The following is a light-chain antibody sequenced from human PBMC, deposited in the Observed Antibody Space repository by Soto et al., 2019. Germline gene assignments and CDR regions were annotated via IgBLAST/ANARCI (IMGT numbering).Light chain of an antibody. CDR1: QGISSY. Sequence: AIRMTQSPSSLSASTGDRVTITCRASQGISSYLAWYQQKPGKAPKLLIYAASTLQSGVPSRFSGSGSGTEFTLTISCLQSEDFATYYCQQYYSYLLTFGQGTRLEIK. CDR3: QQYYSYLLT. J-gene: IGKJ5*01. CDR2: AAS. V-gene: IGKV1-8*01.